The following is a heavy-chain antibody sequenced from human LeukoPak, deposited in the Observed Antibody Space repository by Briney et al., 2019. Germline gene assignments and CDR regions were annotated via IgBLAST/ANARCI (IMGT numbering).Heavy chain of an antibody. V-gene: IGHV3-21*01. CDR3: ARGDDSSGWRGAAFDI. D-gene: IGHD6-19*01. Sequence: GGSLRLSCAASGSTFNNYNMNWVRQAPGEGLEWVSSISTSSNYIYYADAVKGRFTISRDNAKNSLYLKINSLRDEDTALYYCARGDDSSGWRGAAFDIWGQGTMVTVSS. CDR2: ISTSSNYI. J-gene: IGHJ3*02. CDR1: GSTFNNYN.